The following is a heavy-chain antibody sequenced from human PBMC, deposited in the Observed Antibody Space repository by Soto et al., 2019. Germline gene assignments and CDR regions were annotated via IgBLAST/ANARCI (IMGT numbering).Heavy chain of an antibody. V-gene: IGHV1-46*01. Sequence: ASVKVSCKASGYSFTSHYMHWVRQAPGQGLEWMGIINARGGSTSYAQKFQGRVTMTGDTSTSTVYMELTSLRSEDSAVYYCASEGMAGHHGMDVWGQGTTVTVSS. D-gene: IGHD6-13*01. CDR3: ASEGMAGHHGMDV. CDR2: INARGGST. CDR1: GYSFTSHY. J-gene: IGHJ6*02.